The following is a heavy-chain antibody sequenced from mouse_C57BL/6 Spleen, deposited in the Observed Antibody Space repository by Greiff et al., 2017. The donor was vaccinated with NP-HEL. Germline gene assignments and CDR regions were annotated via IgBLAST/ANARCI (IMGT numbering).Heavy chain of an antibody. CDR2: INPNNGGT. D-gene: IGHD1-1*01. J-gene: IGHJ3*01. CDR3: ARPLHYYGSSQFAY. CDR1: GYTFTDYN. V-gene: IGHV1-18*01. Sequence: EVQLQQSGPELVKPGASVKIPCKASGYTFTDYNMDWVKQSHGKSLEWIGDINPNNGGTIYNQKFKGKATLTVDKSSSTAYMELRSLTSEDTAVYYCARPLHYYGSSQFAYWGQGTLVTVSA.